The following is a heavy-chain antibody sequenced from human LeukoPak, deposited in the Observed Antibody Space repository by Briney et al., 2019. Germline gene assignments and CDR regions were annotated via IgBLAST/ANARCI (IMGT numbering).Heavy chain of an antibody. CDR1: GFSFSSYW. J-gene: IGHJ4*02. V-gene: IGHV3-53*01. D-gene: IGHD5-24*01. Sequence: GRSLRLSCAGSGFSFSSYWMSWVRQAPGKGLEWVSFIYSDNTHYPDSVKGRFTISRDNSKNTLYLQMNSLRAEDTAVYYCARANWLEMATITLHFDYWGQGTLVTVSS. CDR2: IYSDNT. CDR3: ARANWLEMATITLHFDY.